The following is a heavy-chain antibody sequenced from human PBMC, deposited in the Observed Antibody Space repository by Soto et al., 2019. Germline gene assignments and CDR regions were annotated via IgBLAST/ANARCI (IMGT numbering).Heavy chain of an antibody. D-gene: IGHD6-6*01. Sequence: SVKVSCKASGATFSSYAISWVRQAPGQGLEWMGGIIPIFGTANYAQKFQGRVTMMRNTSISTAYMELSSPRSEDTAVYYCVRHYGSSIVDLGMDVWGQGTTITVSS. CDR1: GATFSSYA. J-gene: IGHJ6*02. CDR2: IIPIFGTA. V-gene: IGHV1-69*05. CDR3: VRHYGSSIVDLGMDV.